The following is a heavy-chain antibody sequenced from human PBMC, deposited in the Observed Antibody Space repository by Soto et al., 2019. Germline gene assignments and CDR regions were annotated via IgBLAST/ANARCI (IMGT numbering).Heavy chain of an antibody. Sequence: QVQLQQWGAGLLKPSETLSLTCAVHGGSFSYFYWSWIRQPPGKGLEWIGEINHSGSTNFNPSLKSRVPISMDTSRTQFSLELSSVTAADTAVYYCARGGGNPASTNDYWSQGTLVTVSS. D-gene: IGHD3-16*01. V-gene: IGHV4-34*01. CDR1: GGSFSYFY. CDR3: ARGGGNPASTNDY. J-gene: IGHJ4*02. CDR2: INHSGST.